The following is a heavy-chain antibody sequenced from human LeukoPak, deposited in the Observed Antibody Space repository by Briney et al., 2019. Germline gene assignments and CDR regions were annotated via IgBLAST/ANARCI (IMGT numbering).Heavy chain of an antibody. CDR2: IRSKANSYAT. Sequence: GGSLRLSCAASGFTFSGSAMHWVRQASGKGLEWVGRIRSKANSYATAYAASVKGRFTISRDDSKNTAYLQMNSLKTKDTAVYYCTRDLPQYYVEPYFDYWGQGTLVTVSS. CDR1: GFTFSGSA. CDR3: TRDLPQYYVEPYFDY. D-gene: IGHD3-16*01. V-gene: IGHV3-73*01. J-gene: IGHJ4*02.